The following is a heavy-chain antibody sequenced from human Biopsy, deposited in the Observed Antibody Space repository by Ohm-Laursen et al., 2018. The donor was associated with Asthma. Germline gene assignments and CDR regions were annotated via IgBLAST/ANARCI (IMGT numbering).Heavy chain of an antibody. J-gene: IGHJ4*02. CDR1: GFTFSSSA. D-gene: IGHD6-19*01. CDR2: ITGSGGTT. CDR3: AKDFRGIAVAGDRGFDY. V-gene: IGHV3-23*01. Sequence: LSPTCAASGFTFSSSAMSWVRQAPGKGLERVSAITGSGGTTYYADSVRGRFTISRDNSKSTLFLQMDSLSAEDTAVYYCAKDFRGIAVAGDRGFDYWGQGTLVTVSS.